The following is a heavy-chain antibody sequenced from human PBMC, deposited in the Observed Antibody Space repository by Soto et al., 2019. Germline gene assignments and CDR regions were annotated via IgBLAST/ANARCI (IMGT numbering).Heavy chain of an antibody. D-gene: IGHD3-16*01. J-gene: IGHJ4*02. Sequence: QLQLQESGPGLVKPSETLSLTCTVSGGSISSSSYYWGWIRQPPGKGLEWIGSIYYSGSTYYNPSLKSRVTISVDTSKNQFSLKLSSVTAADTAVYYCARTGGSGYYFDYWGQGTLVSVSS. CDR2: IYYSGST. CDR3: ARTGGSGYYFDY. V-gene: IGHV4-39*01. CDR1: GGSISSSSYY.